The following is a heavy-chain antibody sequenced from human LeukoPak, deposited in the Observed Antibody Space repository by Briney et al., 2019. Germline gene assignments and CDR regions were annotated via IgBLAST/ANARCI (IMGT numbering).Heavy chain of an antibody. CDR2: IYYSGST. J-gene: IGHJ4*02. D-gene: IGHD2-2*01. CDR3: ARIVVPAAIDY. CDR1: GGSISSGGYY. Sequence: PSQTLSLTCTVSGGSISSGGYYWSWIRQHPGKGLEWIGYIYYSGSTYYNPSLKSRVTISVDTSKNQFSLKLSSVTAADTAVYYRARIVVPAAIDYWGQGTLVTVSS. V-gene: IGHV4-31*03.